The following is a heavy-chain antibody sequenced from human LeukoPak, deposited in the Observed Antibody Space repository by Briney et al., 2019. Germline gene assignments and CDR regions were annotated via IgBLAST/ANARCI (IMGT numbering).Heavy chain of an antibody. J-gene: IGHJ4*02. CDR1: GFTVSSNY. Sequence: GGSLRLSCAASGFTVSSNYMSWVRQAPGKGLEWVSIIYTGGSTYYADSVKGRFTISRDNSKNTLYLQMNSLRAEDTAVYYCARETDSTLFDYWGQGTLVTVSS. V-gene: IGHV3-66*01. D-gene: IGHD5-18*01. CDR3: ARETDSTLFDY. CDR2: IYTGGST.